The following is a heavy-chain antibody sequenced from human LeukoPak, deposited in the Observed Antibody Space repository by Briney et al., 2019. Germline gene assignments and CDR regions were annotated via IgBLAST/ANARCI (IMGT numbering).Heavy chain of an antibody. CDR1: GFTFSSYG. V-gene: IGHV3-33*01. CDR2: IWYDGSDK. D-gene: IGHD3-10*01. CDR3: ARDPKAGVVGYSLDS. J-gene: IGHJ4*02. Sequence: GGSLRLSCAASGFTFSSYGMHWVRQAPGKGLEWVAVIWYDGSDKYYADSVKGRFTISRDNSKNTLYLQMNSLRAEDTAVYYCARDPKAGVVGYSLDSGAQEPRVPVSS.